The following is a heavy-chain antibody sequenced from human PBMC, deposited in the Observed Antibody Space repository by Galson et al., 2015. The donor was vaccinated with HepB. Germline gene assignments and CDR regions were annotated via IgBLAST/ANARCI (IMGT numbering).Heavy chain of an antibody. D-gene: IGHD6-13*01. V-gene: IGHV3-66*02. J-gene: IGHJ4*02. CDR2: IYSGGST. Sequence: SLRLSCAVSGFTVYNNYMSWVRQAPGKGLEWVSLIYSGGSTHYADSVKGRFTISRDKSKNTLYLEMNSLKPEDTAVYYCARAPPGVAAAGSGYWSQGTLVTVSS. CDR1: GFTVYNNY. CDR3: ARAPPGVAAAGSGY.